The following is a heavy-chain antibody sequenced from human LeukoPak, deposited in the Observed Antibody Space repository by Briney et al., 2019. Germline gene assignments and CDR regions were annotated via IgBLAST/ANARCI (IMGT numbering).Heavy chain of an antibody. V-gene: IGHV3-23*01. CDR1: GFTFSSYA. J-gene: IGHJ4*02. CDR3: AKAVSKPHYYFDY. Sequence: GSLRLPCAASGFTFSSYAMSWVRQAPGKGLEWVSTFGGSSGATYYADSVKGRFTISRDNSKNTLYLQMNSLRAEDTAVYYCAKAVSKPHYYFDYWGQGTLVTVSS. D-gene: IGHD5/OR15-5a*01. CDR2: FGGSSGAT.